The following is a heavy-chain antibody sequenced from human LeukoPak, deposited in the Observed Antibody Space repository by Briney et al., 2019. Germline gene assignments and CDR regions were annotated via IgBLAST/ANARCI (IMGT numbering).Heavy chain of an antibody. CDR3: ARADGVVVVPAATYYYYGMDV. CDR2: INSDGSST. CDR1: GFTFSSYL. J-gene: IGHJ6*02. D-gene: IGHD2-2*01. V-gene: IGHV3-74*01. Sequence: PGGSLRLSCAASGFTFSSYLMHWVRHAPGKGLVWVSRINSDGSSTSYADSVKGRFTISRDNAKNTLYLQMNSLRAEDTAVYYCARADGVVVVPAATYYYYGMDVWGQGTTVTVSS.